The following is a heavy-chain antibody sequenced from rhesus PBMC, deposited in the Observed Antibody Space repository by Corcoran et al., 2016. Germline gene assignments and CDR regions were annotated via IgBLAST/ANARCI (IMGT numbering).Heavy chain of an antibody. CDR1: GASISSNY. Sequence: QVQLQESGPGLVKPSETLPLTCAVSGASISSNYWSWIRQAPGKGLEWIGRTSSDGWKPDYNPSLKSRVSISVDTSKNQFSLKLSSVTAADTAVYYCARDLYGGAFDRFDVWGAGALVTVSS. D-gene: IGHD2-39*02. J-gene: IGHJ5-1*01. CDR3: ARDLYGGAFDRFDV. CDR2: TSSDGWKP. V-gene: IGHV4S2*01.